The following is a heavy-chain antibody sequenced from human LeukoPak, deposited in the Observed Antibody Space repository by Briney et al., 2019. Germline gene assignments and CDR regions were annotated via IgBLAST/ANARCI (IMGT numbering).Heavy chain of an antibody. CDR2: SNPNSGGT. CDR3: AKSLRGVTNGIVFDY. D-gene: IGHD3-10*01. V-gene: IGHV1-2*02. Sequence: ASVKVSCKASGGTFSSYAISWVRQAPGQGLEWMGWSNPNSGGTNYAQKVQGRVTMTRDTSISTAYMELSRLRSDDTAVYYCAKSLRGVTNGIVFDYWGQGTLVTVSS. J-gene: IGHJ4*02. CDR1: GGTFSSYA.